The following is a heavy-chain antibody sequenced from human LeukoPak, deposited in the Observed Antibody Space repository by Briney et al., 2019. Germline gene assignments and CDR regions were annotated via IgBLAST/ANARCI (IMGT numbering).Heavy chain of an antibody. CDR2: ISNSGNTI. J-gene: IGHJ4*02. CDR3: ARYRVITNDYFDS. D-gene: IGHD3-16*01. V-gene: IGHV3-11*01. CDR1: GFTFGDYY. Sequence: GGSLRLSCAASGFTFGDYYMSWIRQAPGKGMEWVSYISNSGNTIKEADSVRGRFTISRDNAQNSLFLQMKSLRAEDTAVYYCARYRVITNDYFDSWGQGTLVTVSS.